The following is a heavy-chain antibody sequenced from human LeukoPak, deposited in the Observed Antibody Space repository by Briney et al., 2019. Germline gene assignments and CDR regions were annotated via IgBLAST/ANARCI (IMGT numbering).Heavy chain of an antibody. Sequence: GGSLRLSCAASGFTFDDYGMSWVRQAPGRGLEWVSGLNWNGGSTGYADSVKGRCIISRDNAKNSLHLQMNSLRAEDTAVYYCARGGGYSYGSFDYWGQGTLVTVSS. D-gene: IGHD5-18*01. CDR1: GFTFDDYG. V-gene: IGHV3-20*04. J-gene: IGHJ4*02. CDR3: ARGGGYSYGSFDY. CDR2: LNWNGGST.